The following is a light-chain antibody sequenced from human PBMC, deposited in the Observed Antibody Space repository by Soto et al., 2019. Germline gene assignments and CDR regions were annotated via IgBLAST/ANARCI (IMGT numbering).Light chain of an antibody. J-gene: IGKJ1*01. CDR2: GAS. CDR3: QHRRT. V-gene: IGKV3-20*01. CDR1: QSVSSSY. Sequence: EIVLTQSPGTLSLSPGERATLSCRASQSVSSSYLAWYQQKPGQAPRLLIYGASSRATGIPDRFSGSGSGTDFTLTISRLEPEDFAVYYCQHRRTFGQGTKVDIK.